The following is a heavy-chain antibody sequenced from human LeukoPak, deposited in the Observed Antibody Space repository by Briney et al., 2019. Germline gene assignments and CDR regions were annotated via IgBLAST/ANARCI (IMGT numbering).Heavy chain of an antibody. V-gene: IGHV3-23*01. Sequence: GGSLRLSCAPPVSTLISYSMSWVRQAPGKGLEWVSTISGSGANTYYADSVKGRFTISRDNSKNTLYLQMNSLRAEDTAVYYCAKESRGYWGQGTLVTVSS. CDR1: VSTLISYS. D-gene: IGHD5/OR15-5a*01. CDR3: AKESRGY. J-gene: IGHJ4*02. CDR2: ISGSGANT.